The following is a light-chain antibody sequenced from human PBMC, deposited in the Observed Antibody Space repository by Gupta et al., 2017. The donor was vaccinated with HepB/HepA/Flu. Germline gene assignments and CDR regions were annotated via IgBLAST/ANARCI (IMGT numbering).Light chain of an antibody. CDR2: EVS. Sequence: QSALTQPASVSGSPGQSITISCTGTSSDVGSYNLVSRYQQHPGKAPKLMIYEVSKRPSGVSNRFSGSKSGNTASLTISGLQAEDEADYYCCSYASSNVVFGGGTKLTVL. CDR1: SSDVGSYNL. V-gene: IGLV2-23*02. CDR3: CSYASSNVV. J-gene: IGLJ2*01.